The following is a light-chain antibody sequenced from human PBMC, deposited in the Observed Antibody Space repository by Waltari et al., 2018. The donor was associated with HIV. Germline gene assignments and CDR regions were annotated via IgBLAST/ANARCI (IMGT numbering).Light chain of an antibody. CDR2: GAS. CDR3: QQYNDWPPYT. J-gene: IGKJ2*01. CDR1: QSVSRK. Sequence: EIVMTQSPATLSVSPGERATLSCRASQSVSRKLAWYQQKPGQAPRLLIYGASTRATGIPARFSGSGSGTEFTLTISSLQSEDFAVYYCQQYNDWPPYTFGQGTKLEIK. V-gene: IGKV3-15*01.